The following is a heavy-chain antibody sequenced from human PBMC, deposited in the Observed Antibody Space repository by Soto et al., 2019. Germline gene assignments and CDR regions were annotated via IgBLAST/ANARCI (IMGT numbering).Heavy chain of an antibody. CDR1: GGTFSSYA. Sequence: QVQLVQSGAEVKKPGSSVKVSCKASGGTFSSYAISWVRQAPGQGLEWMGGIIPIFGTANYAQKFQGRVTIXXDXSXXTAYMELSSLRSEDTAVYYCASASVCGGDCYSLDYWGQGTLVTVSS. D-gene: IGHD2-21*02. CDR2: IIPIFGTA. V-gene: IGHV1-69*12. J-gene: IGHJ4*02. CDR3: ASASVCGGDCYSLDY.